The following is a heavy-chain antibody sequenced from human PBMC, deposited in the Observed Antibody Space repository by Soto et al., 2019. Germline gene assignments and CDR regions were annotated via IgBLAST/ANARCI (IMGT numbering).Heavy chain of an antibody. CDR3: ARDPTIFGVVQNYGMDV. V-gene: IGHV1-18*01. Sequence: QVQLVQSGAEVKKPGASVKVSCKASGYTFTSYGISWVRQAPGQGLEWMGWISAYNGLTNYAQKLQDRVTMTTDTSTSTAYMELRSLRSDDTAVYYCARDPTIFGVVQNYGMDVWGQGTTVTVSS. J-gene: IGHJ6*02. D-gene: IGHD3-3*01. CDR1: GYTFTSYG. CDR2: ISAYNGLT.